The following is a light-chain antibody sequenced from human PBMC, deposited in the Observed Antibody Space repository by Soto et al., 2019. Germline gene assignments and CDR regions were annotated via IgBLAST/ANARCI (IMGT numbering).Light chain of an antibody. CDR1: QSVSIRH. J-gene: IGKJ1*01. V-gene: IGKV3-20*01. Sequence: IVLTQSPGTLSLSPGEGATLSCRTSQSVSIRHLAWYQQRPGQAPRLLIYATSDRATGTPDGFSGSGSGTDFTLTITSLEPEDVAVYYCQQYGTSWTFGQGTKVEI. CDR2: ATS. CDR3: QQYGTSWT.